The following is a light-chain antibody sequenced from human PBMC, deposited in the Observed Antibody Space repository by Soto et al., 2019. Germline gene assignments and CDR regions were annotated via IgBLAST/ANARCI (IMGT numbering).Light chain of an antibody. Sequence: EIVLTQSPGTLSLSPGERATLSCRASQSVRDSHLAWYQQKPGQAPILLIYETSSRATGIPDRFRGSGSGTEFALTITRVEPEDVAMYFCQQYGSSPGTFGQGTKVEI. CDR2: ETS. CDR3: QQYGSSPGT. CDR1: QSVRDSH. V-gene: IGKV3-20*01. J-gene: IGKJ1*01.